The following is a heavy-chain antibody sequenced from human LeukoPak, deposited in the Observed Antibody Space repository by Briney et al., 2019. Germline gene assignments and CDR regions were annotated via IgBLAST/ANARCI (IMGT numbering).Heavy chain of an antibody. D-gene: IGHD4-23*01. J-gene: IGHJ4*02. Sequence: GASVKVSCKASGYTFTSYGISWVRQAPGQGLEWMGWISAYNGNTNYAQKLQGRVTMTTDTSTSTAYMELRSLRSDDTAVYYCAIAEGDHYGGNSGGGFDYWGQGTLVTVSS. V-gene: IGHV1-18*01. CDR2: ISAYNGNT. CDR1: GYTFTSYG. CDR3: AIAEGDHYGGNSGGGFDY.